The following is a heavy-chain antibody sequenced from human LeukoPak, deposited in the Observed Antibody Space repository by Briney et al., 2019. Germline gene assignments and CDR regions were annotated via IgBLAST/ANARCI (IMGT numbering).Heavy chain of an antibody. CDR1: GFTFSSYW. J-gene: IGHJ4*02. V-gene: IGHV3-74*01. Sequence: GGSLRLSCAGSGFTFSSYWMHWVRQAPGKGLVWVSRISTDASSTTYADSVKGRFTISRDNAKDTLYLQMNSLRAEDTAVYYCARGSFLITFGGLIVWGQGTLVTVSS. D-gene: IGHD3-16*02. CDR2: ISTDASST. CDR3: ARGSFLITFGGLIV.